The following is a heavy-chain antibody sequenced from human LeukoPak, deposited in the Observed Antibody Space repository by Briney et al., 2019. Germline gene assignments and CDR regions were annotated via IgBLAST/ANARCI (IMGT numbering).Heavy chain of an antibody. Sequence: ASVKVSCKASGYTFTGYYTHWVRQAPGQGLEWMGWINPNSGGTNYAQKFQGRVTMTRDTSISTAYMELSRLRSDDTAVYYCARGHSPYSGSYGLWGQGTLVTVSS. D-gene: IGHD1-26*01. V-gene: IGHV1-2*02. CDR2: INPNSGGT. CDR1: GYTFTGYY. CDR3: ARGHSPYSGSYGL. J-gene: IGHJ4*02.